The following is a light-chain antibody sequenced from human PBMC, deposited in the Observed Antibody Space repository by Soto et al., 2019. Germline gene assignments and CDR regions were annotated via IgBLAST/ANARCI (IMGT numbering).Light chain of an antibody. V-gene: IGKV1-5*03. CDR1: QTISSW. CDR3: QHYNSYSEA. Sequence: DIQMTQSPSTESGSVGDRVTITSRASQTISSWLAWYQQKPGKAPKLLIHKASTLKSGVPSRFSGSGSGTEFTLTISSLQPDDFATYYCQHYNSYSEAFGQGTKVDIK. CDR2: KAS. J-gene: IGKJ1*01.